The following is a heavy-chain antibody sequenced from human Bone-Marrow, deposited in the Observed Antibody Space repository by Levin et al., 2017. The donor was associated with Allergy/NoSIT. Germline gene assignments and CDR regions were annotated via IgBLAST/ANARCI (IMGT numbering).Heavy chain of an antibody. V-gene: IGHV1-69*02. CDR2: IIPVVGVP. Sequence: SVKVSCKASGDTFSSHIFNWVRQAPGQGLEWMGSIIPVVGVPNYAQKFQGKVTISADISADMSTTTSSLELSSLRSGDTALYYCAIMSTAVTAAGGGRDDYWGQGTLVTVSS. CDR1: GDTFSSHI. J-gene: IGHJ4*02. D-gene: IGHD4-17*01. CDR3: AIMSTAVTAAGGGRDDY.